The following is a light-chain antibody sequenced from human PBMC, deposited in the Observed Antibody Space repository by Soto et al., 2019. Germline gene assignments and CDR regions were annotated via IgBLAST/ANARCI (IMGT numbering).Light chain of an antibody. CDR2: NAS. Sequence: EIVLTQSPATLSLSPGERATLSCRASQSVSRYLAWYRHKPGQAPRLLIYNASNRATGIPARFSGSGSGTDFTLTISSLETEDFAVYYCQHRSNWPPAFGQGTRLDIK. CDR1: QSVSRY. CDR3: QHRSNWPPA. V-gene: IGKV3-11*01. J-gene: IGKJ5*01.